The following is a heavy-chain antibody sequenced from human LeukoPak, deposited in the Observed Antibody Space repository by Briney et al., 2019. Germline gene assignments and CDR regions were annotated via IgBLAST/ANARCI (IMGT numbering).Heavy chain of an antibody. CDR3: ARTPDDYGAYYFDY. Sequence: ASVKVSCKASGYTFTSYGISWVRQAPGQGLEWMGWISAYNGNTNYAQKLQGRVTMTTDTSTSTAYMELRSLRSDDTAVYYCARTPDDYGAYYFDYWGQGTLVTVSS. CDR1: GYTFTSYG. J-gene: IGHJ4*02. V-gene: IGHV1-18*01. D-gene: IGHD4-17*01. CDR2: ISAYNGNT.